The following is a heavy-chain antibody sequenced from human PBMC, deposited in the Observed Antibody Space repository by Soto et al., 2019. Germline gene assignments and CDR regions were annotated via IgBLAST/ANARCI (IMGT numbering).Heavy chain of an antibody. CDR3: AKDQGSSWYEIDY. D-gene: IGHD6-13*01. CDR2: ISGSGGST. Sequence: EVQLLESGGGLVQPGGSLRLSCAASGFTFSNYAVTWVRQAPGKGLEWVSTISGSGGSTYYADSVKGRFTISRDNSKNTLYLQMNRLRAEDTAVYSCAKDQGSSWYEIDYWGQGTLVTVPS. CDR1: GFTFSNYA. J-gene: IGHJ4*02. V-gene: IGHV3-23*01.